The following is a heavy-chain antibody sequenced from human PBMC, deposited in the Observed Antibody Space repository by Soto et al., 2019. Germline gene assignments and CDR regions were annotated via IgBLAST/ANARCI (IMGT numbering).Heavy chain of an antibody. CDR3: ARLPITMVRGVIRYYYGMDV. CDR2: IIPIFGTA. Sequence: SVKVSCKASGGTFSSYAISWVRQAPGQGLEWVGGIIPIFGTANYAQKFQGRVTITADKSTGTAYMELSSLRSEDTAVYYCARLPITMVRGVIRYYYGMDVWGQGTTVTVSS. J-gene: IGHJ6*02. D-gene: IGHD3-10*01. V-gene: IGHV1-69*06. CDR1: GGTFSSYA.